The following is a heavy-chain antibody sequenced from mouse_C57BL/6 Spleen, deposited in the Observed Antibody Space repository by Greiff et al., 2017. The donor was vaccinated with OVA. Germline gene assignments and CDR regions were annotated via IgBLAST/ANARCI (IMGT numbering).Heavy chain of an antibody. CDR1: GYTFTDYY. V-gene: IGHV1-26*01. CDR2: INPNNGGT. Sequence: EVQLQQSGPELVKPGASVKISCKASGYTFTDYYMNWVKQSHGKSLEWIGDINPNNGGTSYNQKFKGKATLTVDKSSSTAYMELRSLTSEDSAVYYCARWGRRGDAMDYWGQGTSVTVSS. CDR3: ARWGRRGDAMDY. J-gene: IGHJ4*01.